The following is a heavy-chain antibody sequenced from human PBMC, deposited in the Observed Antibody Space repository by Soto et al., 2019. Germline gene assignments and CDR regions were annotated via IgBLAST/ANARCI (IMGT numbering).Heavy chain of an antibody. CDR3: AISYGHTFNWLDA. CDR2: MNPTSGNT. CDR1: GYTFTKYD. Sequence: QVQLVQSGAEVKTPGASVKVSCKASGYTFTKYDMNWVRQAPGQGLEWMGWMNPTSGNTGYAQKFQGRLTMTWDTAIAIAHMELSSLRNEDTAVYYCAISYGHTFNWLDAWGQGTLVTVSA. V-gene: IGHV1-8*01. J-gene: IGHJ5*02. D-gene: IGHD3-16*01.